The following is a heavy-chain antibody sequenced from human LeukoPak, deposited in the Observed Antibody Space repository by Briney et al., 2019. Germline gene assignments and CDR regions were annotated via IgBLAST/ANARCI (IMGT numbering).Heavy chain of an antibody. CDR2: ISSSGSYI. CDR1: GFTLSSYS. D-gene: IGHD6-6*01. J-gene: IGHJ4*02. Sequence: GGSLRLSCAASGFTLSSYSMNWVRQAPGKGLEWVSCISSSGSYIYCADSVKGRFTISRDNAKNSLYLQMNNLRAEDTAVYYCARDEYASSPGYFDYWGQGTLLTVSS. CDR3: ARDEYASSPGYFDY. V-gene: IGHV3-21*01.